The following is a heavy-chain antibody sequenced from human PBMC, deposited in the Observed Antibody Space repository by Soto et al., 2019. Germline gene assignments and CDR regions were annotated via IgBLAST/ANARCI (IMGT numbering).Heavy chain of an antibody. Sequence: QVQLVQSGAEVKKPGASVKVSCKASGYIFPDYYVHWVRQAPGEGLEWMGRINPNGGGTNYAQKFEGWVTMTTDTSISTAYMELRSLRSDDTAVYYCASGDGVATLSGYWGQGTLVTVSS. CDR2: INPNGGGT. J-gene: IGHJ4*02. D-gene: IGHD5-12*01. CDR3: ASGDGVATLSGY. V-gene: IGHV1-2*04. CDR1: GYIFPDYY.